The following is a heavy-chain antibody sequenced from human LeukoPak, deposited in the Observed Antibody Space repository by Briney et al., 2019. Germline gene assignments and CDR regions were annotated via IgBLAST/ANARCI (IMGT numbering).Heavy chain of an antibody. V-gene: IGHV3-7*04. D-gene: IGHD6-19*01. CDR1: GFTFSYCW. J-gene: IGHJ4*02. CDR3: ARPPPRRDGSGWNYFDY. Sequence: PGGSLRLSCAASGFTFSYCWMSWVRQAPGKGLEWVANIKQDGSEKNYVDSVKGRFTISRDNAKNSLYLQMNSLRAEDTAVYYRARPPPRRDGSGWNYFDYWGQGTLVTVSS. CDR2: IKQDGSEK.